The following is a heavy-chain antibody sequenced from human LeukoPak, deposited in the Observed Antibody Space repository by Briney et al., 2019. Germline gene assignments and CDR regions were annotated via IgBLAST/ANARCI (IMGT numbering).Heavy chain of an antibody. Sequence: ASVKVSCKVSGYTLTELSIHWVRQAPGKGLEWMGGFDPEDGETIYAQKFQGRVTMTEDTSTDTAYMELSSLRSEDTAVYYCATGGGIAAAGTGGGFDYWGQGTLVTVSS. CDR3: ATGGGIAAAGTGGGFDY. CDR2: FDPEDGET. J-gene: IGHJ4*02. V-gene: IGHV1-24*01. D-gene: IGHD6-13*01. CDR1: GYTLTELS.